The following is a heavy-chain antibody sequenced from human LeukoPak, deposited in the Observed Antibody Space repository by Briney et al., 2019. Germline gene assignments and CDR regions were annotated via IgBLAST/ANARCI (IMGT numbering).Heavy chain of an antibody. Sequence: GGSLRLSCAATGFTVSSNYMSWVRQAPGKGLEWVSVIYSGGSTYYADSVKGRFTISRDNSKNTLSLQMNSLRAEDTAVYFCAKAISYSRSWYYFDYWGQGTLVTVSS. CDR1: GFTVSSNY. CDR2: IYSGGST. D-gene: IGHD6-13*01. CDR3: AKAISYSRSWYYFDY. J-gene: IGHJ4*02. V-gene: IGHV3-66*01.